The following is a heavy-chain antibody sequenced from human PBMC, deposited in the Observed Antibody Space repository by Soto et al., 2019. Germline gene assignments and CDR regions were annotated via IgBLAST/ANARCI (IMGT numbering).Heavy chain of an antibody. Sequence: EVQLLESGGGLVQPGGSLRLSCAASGFTFSSYAMSWVRQAPGKGLEWVSAISSSSSYIYYADSVKGRFTISRDNAKNSLYLQMNSLRAEDTAVYYCASGGYDSSGYYYKDYWGQGTLVTVSS. D-gene: IGHD3-22*01. CDR3: ASGGYDSSGYYYKDY. J-gene: IGHJ4*02. CDR1: GFTFSSYA. V-gene: IGHV3-21*01. CDR2: ISSSSSYI.